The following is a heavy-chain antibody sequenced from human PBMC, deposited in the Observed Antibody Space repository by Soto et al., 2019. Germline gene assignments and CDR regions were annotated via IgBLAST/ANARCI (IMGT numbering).Heavy chain of an antibody. V-gene: IGHV3-7*01. CDR3: VKEIASAQ. Sequence: EVQLVESGGGLVQPGGSMRLSCETSGFTFSNYWMTWVRQAPEKGLEWVANIKKDGSQKNFVDSVKGRFTISRYNAQNSLYLQMDSMRVEDTAIYYCVKEIASAQWGQGTLVTVSS. J-gene: IGHJ4*02. CDR1: GFTFSNYW. CDR2: IKKDGSQK. D-gene: IGHD6-25*01.